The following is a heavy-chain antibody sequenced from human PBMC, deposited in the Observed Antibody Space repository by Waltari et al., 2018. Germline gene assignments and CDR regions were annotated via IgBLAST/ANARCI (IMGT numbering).Heavy chain of an antibody. D-gene: IGHD1-1*01. Sequence: QVQLVESGGGVVQPGRSLRLSCAASGFTFSTYALHWVPPAPGKGLEWVAVILHDGSNKYYADSVKGRFTISRDNSKNTLYLQMNSLRAEDTATYFCARDRQSGGFRYDYWGQGTLVTVSS. CDR1: GFTFSTYA. J-gene: IGHJ4*02. CDR2: ILHDGSNK. CDR3: ARDRQSGGFRYDY. V-gene: IGHV3-30*01.